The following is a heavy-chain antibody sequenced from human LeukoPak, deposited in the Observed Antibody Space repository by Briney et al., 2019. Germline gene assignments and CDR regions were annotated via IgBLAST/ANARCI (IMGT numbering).Heavy chain of an antibody. CDR3: ASWAGSATLDY. D-gene: IGHD2/OR15-2a*01. CDR1: GYTFTSSG. J-gene: IGHJ4*02. CDR2: ISVYNGNT. V-gene: IGHV1-18*01. Sequence: ASVKVSGKASGYTFTSSGISWVRQAPGQGLEWMGWISVYNGNTNYAQKLQGRVTMTTDTSTSTAYMELRSLTSDDTAVYYCASWAGSATLDYWGQGTLVTVSS.